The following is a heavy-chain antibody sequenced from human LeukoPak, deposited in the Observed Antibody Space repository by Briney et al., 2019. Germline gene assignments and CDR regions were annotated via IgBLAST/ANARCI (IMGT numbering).Heavy chain of an antibody. CDR1: GFTFSSYS. CDR2: ISSSSSTI. V-gene: IGHV3-48*01. CDR3: ARGYTSGWLYFDF. Sequence: GGSLRLSCAASGFTFSSYSMNWVRQAPGKGLEWVSYISSSSSTIYYADSVRGRFTISRDNSKNTLFLQLNNVRAEDTAVYYCARGYTSGWLYFDFWGQGTLVTVSS. J-gene: IGHJ4*02. D-gene: IGHD6-19*01.